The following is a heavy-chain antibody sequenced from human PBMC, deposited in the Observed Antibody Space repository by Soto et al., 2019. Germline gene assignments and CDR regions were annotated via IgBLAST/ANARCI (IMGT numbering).Heavy chain of an antibody. Sequence: GESLKISCKGSGYSFTSYWIGWVRQMPGKGLEWMGIIYPGDSDTRYSPSFQGQVTISADKSISTAYLQWSSLKASDTAMYYCARGPAVTTPDYYYYMDVWGKGTTVTVSS. D-gene: IGHD4-17*01. CDR3: ARGPAVTTPDYYYYMDV. CDR2: IYPGDSDT. V-gene: IGHV5-51*01. CDR1: GYSFTSYW. J-gene: IGHJ6*03.